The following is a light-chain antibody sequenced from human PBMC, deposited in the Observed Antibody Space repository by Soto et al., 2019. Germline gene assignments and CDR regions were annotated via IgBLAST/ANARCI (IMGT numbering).Light chain of an antibody. Sequence: ESVLRKSPGTLSLYTGERGTLSCRASQSVSDNLAWYQQKPGQAPRLLFYGASTRATGIPARFSGSGSGTEFTLTISSLQSEDFAVYYCQQHNNWPPITFGQGTRLEIK. CDR2: GAS. CDR1: QSVSDN. CDR3: QQHNNWPPIT. V-gene: IGKV3D-15*01. J-gene: IGKJ5*01.